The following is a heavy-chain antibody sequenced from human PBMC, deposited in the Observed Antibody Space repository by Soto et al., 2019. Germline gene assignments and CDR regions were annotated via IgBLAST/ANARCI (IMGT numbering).Heavy chain of an antibody. Sequence: HPGGSLRLSCAASGFTFSSYGMHWVRQAPGKGLEWVAVISYDGSNKYYADSVKGRFTISRDNSKNTLYLQMNSLRAEDTAVYYCAKARTDKRWLQFLSYFDYWGQGTLVTVSS. CDR1: GFTFSSYG. V-gene: IGHV3-30*18. CDR3: AKARTDKRWLQFLSYFDY. J-gene: IGHJ4*02. CDR2: ISYDGSNK. D-gene: IGHD3-3*01.